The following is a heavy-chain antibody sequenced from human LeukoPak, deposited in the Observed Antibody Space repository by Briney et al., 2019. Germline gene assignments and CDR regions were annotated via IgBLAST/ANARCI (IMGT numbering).Heavy chain of an antibody. Sequence: GGSLRLSCAASGFTLSSYAMSWVRQAPGKGLEWVSAISGSGGSTYYADSVKGRFTISRDNSKNTLYLQMNSLRAEDTAVYYCAKDPIAVAGNHYYYYGMDVWGQGTTVTVSS. CDR1: GFTLSSYA. J-gene: IGHJ6*02. CDR2: ISGSGGST. CDR3: AKDPIAVAGNHYYYYGMDV. D-gene: IGHD6-19*01. V-gene: IGHV3-23*01.